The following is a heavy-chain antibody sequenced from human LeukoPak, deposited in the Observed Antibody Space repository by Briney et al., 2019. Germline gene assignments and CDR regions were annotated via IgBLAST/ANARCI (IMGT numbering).Heavy chain of an antibody. CDR3: ARDVPHNWFDT. CDR1: GITFGNNW. Sequence: GGSLRLSCAASGITFGNNWMHWVRQSPGKGLVWISRINSDGGGAIYADSVKGRFTVSRDNAKNTLYLQMNSLRAEDTAVYYCARDVPHNWFDTWGQGTLVTVSS. J-gene: IGHJ5*02. V-gene: IGHV3-74*01. CDR2: INSDGGGA.